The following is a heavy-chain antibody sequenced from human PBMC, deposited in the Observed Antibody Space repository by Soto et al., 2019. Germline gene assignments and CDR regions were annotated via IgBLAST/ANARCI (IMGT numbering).Heavy chain of an antibody. CDR3: ARESEDLTSNFDY. Sequence: NPGGSLRLSCAASGFIFTRYSMNWVRQAPGKGLEWVSSISSTTNYIYYGDSMKGRFTISRDNAKNSLYLEMNSLRAEDTAVYYCARESEDLTSNFDYWGQGTLVTVS. CDR2: ISSTTNYI. V-gene: IGHV3-21*06. CDR1: GFIFTRYS. J-gene: IGHJ4*02.